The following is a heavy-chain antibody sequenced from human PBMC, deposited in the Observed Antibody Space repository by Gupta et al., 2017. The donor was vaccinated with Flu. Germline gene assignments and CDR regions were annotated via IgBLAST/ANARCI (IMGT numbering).Heavy chain of an antibody. CDR2: ISSSGSTI. Sequence: EVQLVESGGGLVQPGGSLRLSCAASGFTFSSYEMNWFRQAPGKGLEWVSYISSSGSTIYYADSVKGRFTISRDNAKNSLYLQMNSLRAEDTAVYYCARSPPGVIVVVGIDYWGQGTLVTVSS. CDR1: GFTFSSYE. V-gene: IGHV3-48*03. CDR3: ARSPPGVIVVVGIDY. J-gene: IGHJ4*02. D-gene: IGHD2-15*01.